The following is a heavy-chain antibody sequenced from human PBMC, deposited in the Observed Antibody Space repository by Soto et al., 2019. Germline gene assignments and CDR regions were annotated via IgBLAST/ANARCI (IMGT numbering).Heavy chain of an antibody. CDR1: GFTFSSYA. Sequence: EVQLLESGGGLVQPGGSLRLSCAASGFTFSSYAMTWVRQAPGKGLEWVSGICGSGGNTYYAYSVKGRFTISRDNSKKTVYMQMSGLRAEDTAVYYCARAAGRYGCGEGEFDYWGQGTLVTVSS. J-gene: IGHJ4*02. CDR3: ARAAGRYGCGEGEFDY. CDR2: ICGSGGNT. D-gene: IGHD5-18*01. V-gene: IGHV3-23*01.